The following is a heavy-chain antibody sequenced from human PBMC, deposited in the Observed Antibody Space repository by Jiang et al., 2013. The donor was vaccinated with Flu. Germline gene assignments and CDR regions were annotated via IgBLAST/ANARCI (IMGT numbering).Heavy chain of an antibody. Sequence: EVQLLESGGGLVQPGGSLRLSCAASGFTFSSYAMSWVRQAPGKGLEWVSAISGSGGSTYYADSVKGRFTISRDNSKNTLYLQMNSLRAEDTAVYYCAKDQGASGWFQYYFDYWGQGTLVTVSS. V-gene: IGHV3-23*01. J-gene: IGHJ4*02. CDR3: AKDQGASGWFQYYFDY. CDR2: ISGSGGST. CDR1: GFTFSSYA. D-gene: IGHD6-19*01.